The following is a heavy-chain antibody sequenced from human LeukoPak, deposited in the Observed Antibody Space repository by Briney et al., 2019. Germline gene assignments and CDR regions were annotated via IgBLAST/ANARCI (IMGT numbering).Heavy chain of an antibody. D-gene: IGHD2-2*01. CDR2: IYTSGST. CDR3: LGYCSSTSCYVLAEDV. V-gene: IGHV4-4*07. CDR1: GGSISSYY. Sequence: SETLSLTCTVSGGSISSYYWSWIRQPAGKGLEWIGRIYTSGSTNYNPFLKSRVTMSVDTSKNQFSLKLSSVTAADTAVYYCLGYCSSTSCYVLAEDVWGQGTTVTVSS. J-gene: IGHJ6*02.